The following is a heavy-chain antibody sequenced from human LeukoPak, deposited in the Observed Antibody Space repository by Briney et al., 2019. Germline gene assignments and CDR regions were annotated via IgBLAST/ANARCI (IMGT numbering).Heavy chain of an antibody. Sequence: TGGSLRLSCAASGFTFSSYGMHWVRQAPGKGLEWVAFIRYDGSNKYYADSVKGRFTISRDNSKNTLYLQMNSLRAEDTAVYYCAKPQDQWLASFFDYWGQGTLVTVSS. CDR1: GFTFSSYG. D-gene: IGHD6-19*01. V-gene: IGHV3-30*02. CDR2: IRYDGSNK. J-gene: IGHJ4*02. CDR3: AKPQDQWLASFFDY.